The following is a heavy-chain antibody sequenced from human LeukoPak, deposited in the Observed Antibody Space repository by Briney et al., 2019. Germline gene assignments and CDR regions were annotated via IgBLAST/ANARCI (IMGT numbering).Heavy chain of an antibody. Sequence: GGSLRLSCEASGFSFSSYSMNWVRQAPGKGLEWVSSISSTGTHNTYADSVTGRFTISRDNPKNSVFLQMNSLRAEDTAVYFCARQGRSYINPSRGWFDPWGQGTLVIVSS. D-gene: IGHD6-13*01. CDR2: ISSTGTHN. CDR1: GFSFSSYS. J-gene: IGHJ5*02. CDR3: ARQGRSYINPSRGWFDP. V-gene: IGHV3-21*06.